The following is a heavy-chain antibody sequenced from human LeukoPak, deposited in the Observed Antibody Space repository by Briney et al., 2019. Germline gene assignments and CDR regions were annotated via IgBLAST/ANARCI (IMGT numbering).Heavy chain of an antibody. V-gene: IGHV3-33*01. J-gene: IGHJ4*02. CDR1: GFIFSSYS. CDR3: ARRGTYYYDSSGYYELDY. D-gene: IGHD3-22*01. Sequence: GRSLRLSCAASGFIFSSYSLHWVRQAPGKGLEWVAVIWYDGSNKYYADSVKGRFTISRDNSKNTLHLQMNSLRAEDTAVYYCARRGTYYYDSSGYYELDYWGQGTLVTVSS. CDR2: IWYDGSNK.